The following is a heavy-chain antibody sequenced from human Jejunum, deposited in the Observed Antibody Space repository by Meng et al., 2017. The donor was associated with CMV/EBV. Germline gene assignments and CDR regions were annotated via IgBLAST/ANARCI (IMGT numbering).Heavy chain of an antibody. CDR1: YA. D-gene: IGHD2-2*02. CDR3: AKDRICFGSSCYTGGKLDT. V-gene: IGHV3-23*01. J-gene: IGHJ5*02. CDR2: ITGSAAST. Sequence: YAVSWVRPAPGHVLECVAPITGSAASTYYADSVKGRFTISRDNSKNTLYLQMDSLSAEDTAIYYCAKDRICFGSSCYTGGKLDTWGQGTLVTVSS.